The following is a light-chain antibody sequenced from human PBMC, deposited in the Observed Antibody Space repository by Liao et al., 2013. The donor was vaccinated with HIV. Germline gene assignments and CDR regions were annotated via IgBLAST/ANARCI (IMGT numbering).Light chain of an antibody. J-gene: IGLJ2*01. Sequence: SYELTQPPSVSVSPGQTASITCSGRTLGDKYVCWYQQRPGQSPVLVMYQNTKRPSGIPERFSGSNSGNTATLTISRVEAGDEAAYFCQVWDSSSDYPFGGGTELTVL. CDR3: QVWDSSSDYP. V-gene: IGLV3-1*01. CDR2: QNT. CDR1: TLGDKY.